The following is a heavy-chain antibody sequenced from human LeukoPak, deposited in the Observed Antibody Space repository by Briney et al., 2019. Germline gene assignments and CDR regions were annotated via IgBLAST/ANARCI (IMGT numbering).Heavy chain of an antibody. CDR3: ARGKYDSSGYPLLGFDY. V-gene: IGHV3-7*01. D-gene: IGHD3-22*01. Sequence: SSETLSLTCTVSGGSISSSSYYWGWIRQPPGKGLEWVANIKQDGSEKKYVDSVKGRFTISRDNAKKSLYLQMNSLRAEDTAVYYCARGKYDSSGYPLLGFDYWGQGTLVTVSS. CDR2: IKQDGSEK. CDR1: GGSISSSSYY. J-gene: IGHJ4*02.